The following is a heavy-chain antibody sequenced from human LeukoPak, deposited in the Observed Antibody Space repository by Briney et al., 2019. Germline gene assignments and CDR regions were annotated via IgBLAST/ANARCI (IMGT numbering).Heavy chain of an antibody. J-gene: IGHJ3*02. D-gene: IGHD3-10*01. CDR3: ARGGITPYAFDI. V-gene: IGHV4-59*01. CDR1: GGSISSYY. CDR2: IYYSGST. Sequence: SETLSLTCTVSGGSISSYYWSWIRQPPGKGLEWIGYIYYSGSTNYNPSLKSRVTISVNTSENQFSLKLSSVTAADTAVYYCARGGITPYAFDIWGQGTMVTVSS.